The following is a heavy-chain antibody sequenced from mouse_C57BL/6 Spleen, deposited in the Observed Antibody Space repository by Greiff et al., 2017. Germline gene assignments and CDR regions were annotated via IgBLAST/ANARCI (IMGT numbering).Heavy chain of an antibody. V-gene: IGHV5-16*01. CDR2: INYDGSST. CDR3: ARERSRDWYFDV. CDR1: GFTFSDYY. J-gene: IGHJ1*03. Sequence: EVQRVESEGGLVQPGSSMKLSCTASGFTFSDYYMALVRPVPEKGLEWVANINYDGSSTYYLDSLKSRFIISRDNAKNILYLQMSSLKSEDTATYYCARERSRDWYFDVWGTGTTVTVSS.